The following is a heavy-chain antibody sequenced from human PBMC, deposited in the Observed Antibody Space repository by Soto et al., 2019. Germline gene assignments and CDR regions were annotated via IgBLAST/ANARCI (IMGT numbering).Heavy chain of an antibody. J-gene: IGHJ4*02. V-gene: IGHV6-1*01. CDR2: TYYRSKWYN. CDR3: ARVGSVAVAGTGYYFDY. Sequence: SQTLSLTCAISGDSVSSNSAAWNWIRQSPSRGLEWLGRTYYRSKWYNDYAVSVKSRITINPDTSKNQFSLQLNSVTPEDTAVYYCARVGSVAVAGTGYYFDYWGQGTLVTVSS. D-gene: IGHD6-19*01. CDR1: GDSVSSNSAA.